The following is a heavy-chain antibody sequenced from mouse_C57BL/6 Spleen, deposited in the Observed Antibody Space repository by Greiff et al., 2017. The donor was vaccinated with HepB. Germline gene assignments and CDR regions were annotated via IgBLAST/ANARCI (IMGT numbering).Heavy chain of an antibody. D-gene: IGHD2-4*01. CDR3: ARAYYDLFAY. Sequence: VQLKESGGGLVKPGGSLKLSCAASGFTFSDYGMHWVRQAPEKGLEWVAYISSGSSTIYYADTVKGRFTISRDNAKNTLFLQMTSLRSEDTAMYYCARAYYDLFAYWGQGTLVTVSA. V-gene: IGHV5-17*01. J-gene: IGHJ3*01. CDR2: ISSGSSTI. CDR1: GFTFSDYG.